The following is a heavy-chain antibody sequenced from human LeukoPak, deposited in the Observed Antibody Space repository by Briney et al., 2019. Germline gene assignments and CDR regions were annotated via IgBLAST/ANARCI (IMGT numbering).Heavy chain of an antibody. V-gene: IGHV3-23*01. J-gene: IGHJ6*02. Sequence: GGSLRLSCAASGFTFSSYAMSWVRQAPGKGLEWVSAISGSGGSTYYADSVKGRFTISRDNSKNTLYLQMNSLRAEDTAVYYCAKAPNYYDSSGPPMDVWGQGTTVTVSS. CDR1: GFTFSSYA. CDR3: AKAPNYYDSSGPPMDV. D-gene: IGHD3-22*01. CDR2: ISGSGGST.